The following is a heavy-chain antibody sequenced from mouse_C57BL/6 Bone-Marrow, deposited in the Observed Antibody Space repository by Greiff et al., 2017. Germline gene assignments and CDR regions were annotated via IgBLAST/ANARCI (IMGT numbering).Heavy chain of an antibody. Sequence: QVQLKQPGAELVKPGASVKLSCKASGYTFTSYWITWVQQRPGQGLEWIGDIYPGSGSTNYNEKFKSKATLTVDTSSSTANMQLSSLTSEDSAVYNGSRDYYGSSAYWYFDVWGTGTTVTVSS. J-gene: IGHJ1*03. CDR2: IYPGSGST. CDR1: GYTFTSYW. V-gene: IGHV1-55*01. D-gene: IGHD1-1*01. CDR3: SRDYYGSSAYWYFDV.